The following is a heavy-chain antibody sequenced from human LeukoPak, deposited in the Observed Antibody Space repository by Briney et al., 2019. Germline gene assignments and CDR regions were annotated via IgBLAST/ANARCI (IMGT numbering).Heavy chain of an antibody. V-gene: IGHV1-18*01. CDR3: ARDQGVNCFDP. Sequence: ASVKVSCKASGYTFTSYGISWVRQAPGQGLERMGWISAYSGNTNYAQKFQGRVTMTTDTSTSTAYMEVTSLRSDDTAVYYCARDQGVNCFDPWGQGTLVTVSS. CDR1: GYTFTSYG. CDR2: ISAYSGNT. D-gene: IGHD3-10*01. J-gene: IGHJ5*02.